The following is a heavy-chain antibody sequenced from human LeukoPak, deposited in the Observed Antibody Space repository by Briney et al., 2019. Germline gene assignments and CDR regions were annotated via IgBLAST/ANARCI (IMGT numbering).Heavy chain of an antibody. CDR2: IHTSGYT. V-gene: IGHV4-4*07. J-gene: IGHJ4*02. Sequence: TSETLSLTCTVSGGSMSSYYWRWIRQPGGKGREWIGCIHTSGYTNYNPSLKSRVTMSVDTSKNKFSLKLSSVTAADTAVYYCARGDDSSGQGYWGQGTLVTVSS. D-gene: IGHD3-22*01. CDR3: ARGDDSSGQGY. CDR1: GGSMSSYY.